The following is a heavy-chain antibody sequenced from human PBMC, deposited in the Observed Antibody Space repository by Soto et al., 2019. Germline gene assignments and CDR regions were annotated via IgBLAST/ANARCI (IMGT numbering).Heavy chain of an antibody. Sequence: QVQLVESGGGVVQPGRSRRLSCAASGFTFSTYAMHWVRQAPGKWLEWVAVISHDGNSKYYADSVKGRFTISRDNSKNMLYVQMNSLRGEDTAVYYCTRDPGIVVVPVTLGDYFDFWGQGTLVTVSA. CDR1: GFTFSTYA. CDR2: ISHDGNSK. V-gene: IGHV3-30-3*01. J-gene: IGHJ4*02. CDR3: TRDPGIVVVPVTLGDYFDF. D-gene: IGHD2-2*01.